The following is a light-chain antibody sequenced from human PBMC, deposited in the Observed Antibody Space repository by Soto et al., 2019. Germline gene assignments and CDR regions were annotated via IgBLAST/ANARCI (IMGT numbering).Light chain of an antibody. CDR3: SSYTSSSTYV. CDR1: SSDVGDYNY. CDR2: EVS. Sequence: QSALTQPASVSGSPGQSITISCTGSSSDVGDYNYVSWYQQHPGKVPKLMIYEVSNRPSGVSNRFSGSKSGNTASLTISGLQAEDEADYYCSSYTSSSTYVFGTRTKLTVL. V-gene: IGLV2-14*01. J-gene: IGLJ1*01.